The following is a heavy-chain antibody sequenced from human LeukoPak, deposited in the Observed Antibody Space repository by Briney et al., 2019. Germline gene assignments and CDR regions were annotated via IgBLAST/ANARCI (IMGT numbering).Heavy chain of an antibody. V-gene: IGHV4-59*01. J-gene: IGHJ4*02. Sequence: SETLSLTCTVSGGSISSYYWSWIRQPPGKGLEWIGYIYYSGSTNYNPSLKSRVTISVDTSKNQFSLKLSSVTAADTAVYYCARDHLDTAMGLDYWGQGTLVTVSS. CDR3: ARDHLDTAMGLDY. D-gene: IGHD5-18*01. CDR1: GGSISSYY. CDR2: IYYSGST.